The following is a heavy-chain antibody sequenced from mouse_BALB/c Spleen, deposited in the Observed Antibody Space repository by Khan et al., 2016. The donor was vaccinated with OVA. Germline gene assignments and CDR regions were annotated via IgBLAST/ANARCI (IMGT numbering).Heavy chain of an antibody. J-gene: IGHJ3*01. CDR2: IWAGGST. Sequence: QMQLEESGPGLVAPSQTLSITCTVSGFSLTTYGVHWVRQPPGKGLEWLGVIWAGGSTNYNSNLMSRLSIIKDNSKSQVFLKMNSLQTDDTAIYYWARPYYGSACVAYWGQGTLVTVSA. CDR3: ARPYYGSACVAY. V-gene: IGHV2-9*02. D-gene: IGHD1-1*01. CDR1: GFSLTTYG.